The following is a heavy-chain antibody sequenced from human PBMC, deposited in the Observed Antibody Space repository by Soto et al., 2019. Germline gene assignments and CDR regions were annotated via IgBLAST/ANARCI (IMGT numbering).Heavy chain of an antibody. CDR1: GGPITNY. D-gene: IGHD4-17*01. J-gene: IGHJ6*02. CDR2: IYDSGST. Sequence: QVQLQESGPGLVKPSQTLSLTCTVSGGPITNYWSWIRQHPGKGLEWIGYIYDSGSTYYNPSLKSRVTMSLDTSKNQLSLKMTSVPAADTAVYYCARVNLDYVTGMDVWGQGTTVTVSS. CDR3: ARVNLDYVTGMDV. V-gene: IGHV4-31*03.